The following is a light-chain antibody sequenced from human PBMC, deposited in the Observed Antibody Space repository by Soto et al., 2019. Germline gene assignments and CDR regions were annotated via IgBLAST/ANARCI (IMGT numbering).Light chain of an antibody. Sequence: DIQMTQSPSSLSASVGDRVTITCRANQGISYYLAWYQQKPGRVPKLLIFAASTLHSGVPSRFSGSGSGTDFTLTISSLQPEDVSTYYCQKYNSAPQTFGQGTKVEIK. CDR1: QGISYY. V-gene: IGKV1-27*01. J-gene: IGKJ1*01. CDR3: QKYNSAPQT. CDR2: AAS.